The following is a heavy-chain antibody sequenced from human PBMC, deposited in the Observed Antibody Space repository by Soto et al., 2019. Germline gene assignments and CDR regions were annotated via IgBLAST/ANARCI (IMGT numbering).Heavy chain of an antibody. Sequence: LRLSCAASGFTFSDYYMSWIRQAPGKGLEWVSYISSSGSTIYYADSVKGRFTISRDNAKNSLYLQMNSLRAEDTAVYYCARDLVAAAGTTTYYYYMDVWAKGTTVTVSS. CDR1: GFTFSDYY. J-gene: IGHJ6*03. D-gene: IGHD6-13*01. CDR3: ARDLVAAAGTTTYYYYMDV. CDR2: ISSSGSTI. V-gene: IGHV3-11*01.